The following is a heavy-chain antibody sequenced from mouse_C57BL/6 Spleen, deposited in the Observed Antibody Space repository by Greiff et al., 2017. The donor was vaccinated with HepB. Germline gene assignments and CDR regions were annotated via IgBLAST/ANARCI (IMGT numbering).Heavy chain of an antibody. CDR1: GYAFSSSW. CDR3: ARCYYSNYSYAMDY. CDR2: IYPGDGDT. Sequence: QVQLQQSGPELVKPGASVKISCKASGYAFSSSWMNWVKQRPGKGLEWIGRIYPGDGDTNYNGKFKGKATLTADKSSSTAYMQLSSLTSEDSAVYFCARCYYSNYSYAMDYWGQGTSVTVSS. J-gene: IGHJ4*01. D-gene: IGHD2-5*01. V-gene: IGHV1-82*01.